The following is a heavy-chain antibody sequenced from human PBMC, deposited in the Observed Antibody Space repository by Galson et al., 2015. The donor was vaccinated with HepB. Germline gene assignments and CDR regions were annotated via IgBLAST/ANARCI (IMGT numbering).Heavy chain of an antibody. Sequence: SLRLSCAASGFTFSSYSMNWVRQAPGKGLEWVSYISSSSSTIYYADSVKGRFTISRDNAKNSLYLQMSSLRVEDTAVYYCAKAAHSTWTEWGQGTLVTVSS. D-gene: IGHD1-1*01. V-gene: IGHV3-48*04. CDR1: GFTFSSYS. CDR3: AKAAHSTWTE. CDR2: ISSSSSTI. J-gene: IGHJ4*02.